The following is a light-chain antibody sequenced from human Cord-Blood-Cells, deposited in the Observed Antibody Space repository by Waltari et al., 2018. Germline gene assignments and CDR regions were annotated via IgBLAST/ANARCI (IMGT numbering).Light chain of an antibody. CDR2: GAS. V-gene: IGKV3-20*01. J-gene: IGKJ2*01. CDR1: PSVSSSY. CDR3: QQYGSSPLYT. Sequence: EIVLTQSPCTLSLSPGERATLTCRARPSVSSSYLACYHQKPRQAPRLLIYGASSRATGSPDRFSGSGAWTDFTLTISRLVPQDYAVYYCQQYGSSPLYTFGQGTKLEIK.